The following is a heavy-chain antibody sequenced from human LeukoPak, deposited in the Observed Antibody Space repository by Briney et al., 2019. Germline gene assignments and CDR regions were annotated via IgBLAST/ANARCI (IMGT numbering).Heavy chain of an antibody. J-gene: IGHJ4*02. CDR3: ARAWNMYYVDF. CDR2: INWNGGST. CDR1: GFTFKDYG. D-gene: IGHD1/OR15-1a*01. V-gene: IGHV3-20*04. Sequence: PGGSLRLSCAASGFTFKDYGMTWVRQPPGKGLEWVSGINWNGGSTGYADSVGGRFTISRDNAKNSLYLQINSLRAEDTALYYCARAWNMYYVDFWGQGTLVTVSS.